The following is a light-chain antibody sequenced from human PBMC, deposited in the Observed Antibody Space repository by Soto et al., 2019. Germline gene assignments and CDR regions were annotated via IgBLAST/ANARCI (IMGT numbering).Light chain of an antibody. J-gene: IGKJ1*01. CDR1: QSVYSN. CDR3: QQYSERWT. Sequence: VVMTQSPATLSVSPGEKATLSCRASQSVYSNLAWYQQKPGQAPRLLISGASPRAPGIPARFSGSGSGTEFTLTISSLQSEDFAVYFCQQYSERWTFGQGTKVEIK. CDR2: GAS. V-gene: IGKV3-15*01.